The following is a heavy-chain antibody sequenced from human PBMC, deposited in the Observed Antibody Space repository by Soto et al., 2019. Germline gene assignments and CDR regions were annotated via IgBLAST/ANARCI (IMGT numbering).Heavy chain of an antibody. V-gene: IGHV3-21*01. Sequence: EVQLLESGGGLDKPGGSLRLSCGDSGFTFSSYSMNWVRQAPGKGLEWVSSISSSSSYIYYADSVKGRFTISGDNAKNSLYLQMNSLRAEDTAVYYCARVGVGGYCSGGSCYPGTFDLWGQGTMVTDCS. D-gene: IGHD2-15*01. J-gene: IGHJ3*01. CDR3: ARVGVGGYCSGGSCYPGTFDL. CDR1: GFTFSSYS. CDR2: ISSSSSYI.